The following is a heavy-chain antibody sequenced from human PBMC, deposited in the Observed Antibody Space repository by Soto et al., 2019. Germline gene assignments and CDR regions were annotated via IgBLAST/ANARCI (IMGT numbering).Heavy chain of an antibody. D-gene: IGHD6-19*01. CDR1: GYTFTSYG. J-gene: IGHJ5*02. CDR2: ISAYNGNT. V-gene: IGHV1-18*01. CDR3: ARGAISSGWYSVWFDP. Sequence: GASVKVSCKASGYTFTSYGISWVRQAPGQGLEWMGWISAYNGNTNYAQKFQGKVTMTTDTSTSTAYMELRSLRSDDTAVYYCARGAISSGWYSVWFDPWGQGTLVTVSS.